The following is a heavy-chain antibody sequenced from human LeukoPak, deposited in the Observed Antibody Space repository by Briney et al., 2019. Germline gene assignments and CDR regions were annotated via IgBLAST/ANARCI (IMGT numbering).Heavy chain of an antibody. D-gene: IGHD2-2*01. CDR3: AKLDCTSSSCPGAS. V-gene: IGHV3-23*01. CDR1: GFTSSRHA. J-gene: IGHJ5*02. Sequence: GGSLRLSCAASGFTSSRHAMTWVRQAPGKGLEWVSSISSSGGNTYYADSVKGRFTISRDNSKNTLFLQMNSLRAEDTAVYYCAKLDCTSSSCPGASWGQGTLVTVSS. CDR2: ISSSGGNT.